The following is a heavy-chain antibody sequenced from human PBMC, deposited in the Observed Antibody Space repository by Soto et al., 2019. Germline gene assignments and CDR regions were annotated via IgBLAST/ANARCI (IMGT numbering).Heavy chain of an antibody. V-gene: IGHV3-74*01. CDR2: INNDGTYT. D-gene: IGHD1-1*01. J-gene: IGHJ4*02. Sequence: EVWLVESGGGLVQPGGSLRLSCAASGFTFSSYWMHWVRQAPGKGLVWVSHINNDGTYTRYADSVKGRFTISRDNARNTLYLQMNNLKPEDTAMYYYARNNEYNDYWGQGTLVTVSS. CDR3: ARNNEYNDY. CDR1: GFTFSSYW.